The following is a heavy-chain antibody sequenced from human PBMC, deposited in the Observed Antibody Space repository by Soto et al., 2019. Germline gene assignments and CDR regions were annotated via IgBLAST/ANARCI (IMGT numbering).Heavy chain of an antibody. D-gene: IGHD3-9*01. CDR2: INPSGGST. J-gene: IGHJ6*02. V-gene: IGHV1-46*01. CDR3: ARGGSVLRYFDWPYSCQNDYCYRMSV. Sequence: WMGIINPSGGSTSYAQKFQGRVTMTRDTSTSTVYMELSSLRSEDTAVYYCARGGSVLRYFDWPYSCQNDYCYRMSVWGQGTTVPVSS.